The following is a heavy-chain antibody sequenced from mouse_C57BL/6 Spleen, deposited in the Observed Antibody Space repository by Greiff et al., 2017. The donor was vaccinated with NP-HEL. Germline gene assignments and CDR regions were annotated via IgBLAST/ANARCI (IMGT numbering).Heavy chain of an antibody. J-gene: IGHJ4*01. D-gene: IGHD2-1*01. CDR1: GFTFSDYY. CDR3: ATIYYGNAMDY. Sequence: EVQRVESEGGLVQPGSSMKLSCTASGFTFSDYYMAWVRQVPEKGLEWVANINYDGSSTYYLDSLKSRFIISRDNAKNILYLQMSSLKSEDTATYYCATIYYGNAMDYWGQGTSVTVSS. CDR2: INYDGSST. V-gene: IGHV5-16*01.